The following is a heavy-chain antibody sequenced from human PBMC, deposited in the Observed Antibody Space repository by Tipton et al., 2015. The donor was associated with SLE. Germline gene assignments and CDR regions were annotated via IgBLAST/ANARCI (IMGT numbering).Heavy chain of an antibody. J-gene: IGHJ4*02. CDR1: GFTFSNAW. CDR3: TTESDSSGSLDY. Sequence: SLRLSCAASGFTFSNAWMSWVRQAPGKGLEWVGRIKSKTDGGTTDYAAPVKGRFTISRDDSKNTLYLQMNSLKTEDTAVYYCTTESDSSGSLDYWGQGTLVTVSP. D-gene: IGHD3-22*01. CDR2: IKSKTDGGTT. V-gene: IGHV3-15*01.